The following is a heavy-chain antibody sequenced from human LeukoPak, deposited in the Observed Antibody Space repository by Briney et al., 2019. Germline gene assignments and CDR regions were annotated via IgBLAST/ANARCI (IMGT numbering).Heavy chain of an antibody. CDR3: ARVSKWERVIDY. V-gene: IGHV4-59*01. CDR1: GGSISSYY. CDR2: IYYSGST. Sequence: AETLSLTCTVYGGSISSYYWSWIRQPPGKGLEWIGYIYYSGSTNYNPSLKSRVTISVDTSKNQSSLKLSSVTAADTAVYYCARVSKWERVIDYWGQGTLVTVSS. D-gene: IGHD1-26*01. J-gene: IGHJ4*02.